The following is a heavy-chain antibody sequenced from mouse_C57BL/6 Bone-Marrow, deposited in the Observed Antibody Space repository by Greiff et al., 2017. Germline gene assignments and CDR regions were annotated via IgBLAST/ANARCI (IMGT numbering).Heavy chain of an antibody. D-gene: IGHD1-1*01. CDR1: GFNIKDDY. J-gene: IGHJ1*03. CDR3: TSLYYYGSSSYWYFDV. Sequence: VQLQQSGAELVRPGASVKLSCTASGFNIKDDYMHWVKQRPEQGLEWIGWIDPENGDTEYASKFQGKATITADTSSNTAYLQLSSLTSEDTAVYYCTSLYYYGSSSYWYFDVWGTGTTVTVSS. V-gene: IGHV14-4*01. CDR2: IDPENGDT.